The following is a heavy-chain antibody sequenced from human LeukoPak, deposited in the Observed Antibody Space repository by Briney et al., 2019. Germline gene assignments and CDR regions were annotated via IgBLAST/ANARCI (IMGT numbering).Heavy chain of an antibody. Sequence: SETLSLTCTVSGGSISSYYWSWIRQPPGKGLEWIGCIYYSGSTNYNPSLKSRVTISVDTSKNQFSLKLSSVTAADTAVYYCARRVDTAMVNHYYYGMDVWGQGTTVTVSS. CDR1: GGSISSYY. D-gene: IGHD5-18*01. CDR2: IYYSGST. V-gene: IGHV4-59*12. J-gene: IGHJ6*02. CDR3: ARRVDTAMVNHYYYGMDV.